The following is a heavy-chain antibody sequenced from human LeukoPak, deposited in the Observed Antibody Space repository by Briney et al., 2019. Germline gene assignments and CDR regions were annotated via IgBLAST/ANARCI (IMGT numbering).Heavy chain of an antibody. D-gene: IGHD1-7*01. Sequence: PGGSLRLSCAASGFTFDDYAMHWVRQAPGKGLEWVSGISWNSGSRGYADSVKGRFTISRDNAKNSLYLQMNSLRAEDTALYYCAKGMNYAFDIWGQGTMVTVSS. V-gene: IGHV3-9*01. CDR1: GFTFDDYA. J-gene: IGHJ3*02. CDR3: AKGMNYAFDI. CDR2: ISWNSGSR.